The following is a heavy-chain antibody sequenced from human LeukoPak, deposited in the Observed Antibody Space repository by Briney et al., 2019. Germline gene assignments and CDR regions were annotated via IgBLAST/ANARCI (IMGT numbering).Heavy chain of an antibody. Sequence: GGSLRLSCAASGFTFSSYSMNWVRQAPGKGLEWVSSISSDSNYIFYADSVKGRFTISRDNAKNSLYLQMNSLRAEDTAVYYCARDRSSWFAFDYWGQGTLVTVSS. CDR3: ARDRSSWFAFDY. D-gene: IGHD6-13*01. CDR1: GFTFSSYS. V-gene: IGHV3-21*01. CDR2: ISSDSNYI. J-gene: IGHJ4*02.